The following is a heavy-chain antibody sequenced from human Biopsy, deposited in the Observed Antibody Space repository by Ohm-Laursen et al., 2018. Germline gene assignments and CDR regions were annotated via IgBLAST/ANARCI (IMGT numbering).Heavy chain of an antibody. J-gene: IGHJ4*02. CDR1: GDSFNGYY. CDR3: GNEVHGRDY. Sequence: TLSLTCAVYGDSFNGYYWSWIRQPPGKGLEWIGQVNQSGSTNYNPSLKSRVNISADKSNNQFSLKLTSVTSADSAVFFCGNEVHGRDYWGLGALVTVPS. V-gene: IGHV4-34*01. CDR2: VNQSGST. D-gene: IGHD2-15*01.